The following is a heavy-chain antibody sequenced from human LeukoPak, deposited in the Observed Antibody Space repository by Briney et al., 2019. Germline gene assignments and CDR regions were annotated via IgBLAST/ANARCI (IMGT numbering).Heavy chain of an antibody. J-gene: IGHJ5*02. D-gene: IGHD3-16*01. Sequence: GGSLRLSCAASGVSFSNYAMSWVRQAPGKGLEWVSAISGRDGSTYYAGSVRGRFTISRDNSKNTLYLQMNSLRGEDTAVYYCAKSGGVRFDPWGQGTLVTVSS. CDR2: ISGRDGST. CDR3: AKSGGVRFDP. V-gene: IGHV3-23*01. CDR1: GVSFSNYA.